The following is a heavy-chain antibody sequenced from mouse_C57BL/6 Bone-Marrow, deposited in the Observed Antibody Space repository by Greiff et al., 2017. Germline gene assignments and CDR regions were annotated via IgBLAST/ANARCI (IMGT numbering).Heavy chain of an antibody. CDR2: IYPRSGNT. J-gene: IGHJ3*01. CDR3: ASPYYYGSSSAWFAY. CDR1: GYTFTSYG. D-gene: IGHD1-1*01. Sequence: VMLVESGAELARPGASVKLSCKASGYTFTSYGISWVKQRTGQGLEWIGEIYPRSGNTYYNEKFKGKATLTADKSSSTAYMELRSLTSEDSAVYFCASPYYYGSSSAWFAYWGQGTLVTVSA. V-gene: IGHV1-81*01.